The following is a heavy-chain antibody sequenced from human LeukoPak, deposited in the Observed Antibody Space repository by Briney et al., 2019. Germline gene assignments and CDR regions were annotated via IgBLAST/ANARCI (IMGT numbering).Heavy chain of an antibody. V-gene: IGHV3-53*01. CDR2: IYSGGST. CDR1: GFTVSSNY. J-gene: IGHJ4*02. Sequence: GGSLRLSCAASGFTVSSNYMSWVRQAPGKGLEWVSVIYSGGSTYYADSVKGRFTISRDNSKNTLYLQMSSLRAEDTAVYYCARDLGRSPFGYWGQGTLVTVSS. D-gene: IGHD3-16*01. CDR3: ARDLGRSPFGY.